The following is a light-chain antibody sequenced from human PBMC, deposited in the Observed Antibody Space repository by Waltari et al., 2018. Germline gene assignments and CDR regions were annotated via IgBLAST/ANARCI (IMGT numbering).Light chain of an antibody. CDR3: QSYDSGQWV. CDR2: DND. CDR1: SSNIGAGSD. J-gene: IGLJ3*02. Sequence: QSVLTQPPSVSGAPGQRVTISCTGSSSNIGAGSDVHWYQQFSGTAPKLPIFDNDNRPSGVPDRFSGSRSGTSAYLAITGRQTDDEADYFCQSYDSGQWVFGGGTKVTVL. V-gene: IGLV1-40*01.